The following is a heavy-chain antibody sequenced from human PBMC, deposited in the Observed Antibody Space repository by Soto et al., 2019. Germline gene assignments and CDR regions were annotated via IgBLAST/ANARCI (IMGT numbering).Heavy chain of an antibody. CDR3: AKGMRSYYYYYMDV. CDR2: ISWNSGSI. V-gene: IGHV3-9*01. Sequence: PGGSLRLSCAASGFTFDDYAMHWVRQAPGKGLEWVSGISWNSGSIGYADSVKGRFTISRDNAKNSLYLQMNSLRAEDTALYYCAKGMRSYYYYYMDVWGKGTTVTVSS. J-gene: IGHJ6*03. CDR1: GFTFDDYA.